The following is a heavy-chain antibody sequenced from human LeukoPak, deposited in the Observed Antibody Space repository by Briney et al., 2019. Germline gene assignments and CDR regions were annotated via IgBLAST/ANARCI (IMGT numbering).Heavy chain of an antibody. J-gene: IGHJ4*02. CDR3: AKVVTAVQYVDY. CDR1: GGSISSLTFY. Sequence: SETLSLTCTVSGGSISSLTFYGGWIRQPPGKGLEWIGSIYYSGSTYYNPSLKSRVTMSVDTSKNQFSLRLSSVTAPDTAVYYCAKVVTAVQYVDYWGQGTLVTVPS. CDR2: IYYSGST. D-gene: IGHD2-21*02. V-gene: IGHV4-39*01.